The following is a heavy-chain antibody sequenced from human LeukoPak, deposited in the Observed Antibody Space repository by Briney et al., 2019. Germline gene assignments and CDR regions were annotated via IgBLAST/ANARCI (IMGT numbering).Heavy chain of an antibody. V-gene: IGHV4-39*07. CDR3: ASRKLGNDY. CDR1: GGSITSSSYY. CDR2: MYYSGNT. D-gene: IGHD7-27*01. J-gene: IGHJ4*02. Sequence: SETLSLTCTASGGSITSSSYYWGWIRQPPGKGLEWIGNMYYSGNTYYNPSLKSRVTISADTSQNQFSLKLSSVTAADTAVYYCASRKLGNDYWGQGTLVTVSS.